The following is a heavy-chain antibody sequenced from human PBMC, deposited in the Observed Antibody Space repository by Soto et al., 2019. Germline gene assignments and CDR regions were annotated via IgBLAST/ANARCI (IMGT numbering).Heavy chain of an antibody. V-gene: IGHV4-59*08. CDR2: IYYSGSA. J-gene: IGHJ4*02. CDR3: ARNYGGNADY. D-gene: IGHD4-17*01. Sequence: PSETLSLTCTVPGGSISSYYWSWIRQPPGKGLEWIGYIYYSGSANHNPSLKSRVTISVDTSKNQFSLKLSSATAADTAVYYCARNYGGNADYWGQGTLVTVSS. CDR1: GGSISSYY.